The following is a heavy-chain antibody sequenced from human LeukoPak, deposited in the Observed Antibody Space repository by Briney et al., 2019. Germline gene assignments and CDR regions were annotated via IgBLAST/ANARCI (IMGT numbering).Heavy chain of an antibody. V-gene: IGHV1-18*01. Sequence: ASVKVSCKASGYTFTSYGISWVRQAPGQGLEWMGWISAYNGNTNYAQKLQGRVTMTTDTSTSTAYMELRSLRSDDTAVYYCARDTVFKGVVPAASFDPWGQGTLVTVSS. D-gene: IGHD2-2*01. J-gene: IGHJ5*02. CDR3: ARDTVFKGVVPAASFDP. CDR2: ISAYNGNT. CDR1: GYTFTSYG.